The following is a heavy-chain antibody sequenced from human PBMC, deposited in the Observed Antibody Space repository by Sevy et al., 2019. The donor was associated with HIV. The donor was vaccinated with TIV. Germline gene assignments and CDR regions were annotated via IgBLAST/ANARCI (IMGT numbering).Heavy chain of an antibody. V-gene: IGHV1-18*01. CDR3: ARDVRGGYYDSSGYSDY. CDR2: ISAYNGNT. CDR1: GYTFTSYG. J-gene: IGHJ4*02. D-gene: IGHD3-22*01. Sequence: ASVKVSCKASGYTFTSYGISWVRQAPGQGLEWMGWISAYNGNTNYAQKLQGRVTMTTDTSTSTAYMELRSLRSDDTAMYYCARDVRGGYYDSSGYSDYWGQGTLVTVSS.